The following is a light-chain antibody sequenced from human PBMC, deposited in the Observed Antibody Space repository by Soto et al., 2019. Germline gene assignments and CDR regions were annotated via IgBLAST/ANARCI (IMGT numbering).Light chain of an antibody. Sequence: IVLTISPDTLSLSQGERATLSCRASQSVSSNLAWYQQKPGQAPRLLIYDASNRATGIPARFSGSGSGTDFTLTISSLEPEDFAVYYCQQRSNWPWTFGQVTMVDVK. CDR3: QQRSNWPWT. V-gene: IGKV3-11*01. CDR1: QSVSSN. CDR2: DAS. J-gene: IGKJ1*01.